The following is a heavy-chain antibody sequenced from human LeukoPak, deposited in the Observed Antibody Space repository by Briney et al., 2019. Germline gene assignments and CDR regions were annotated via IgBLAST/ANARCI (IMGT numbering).Heavy chain of an antibody. CDR3: ARAIMHLGELSLPSY. J-gene: IGHJ4*02. D-gene: IGHD3-16*02. CDR1: GYTFTNYA. CDR2: INPNTGNP. V-gene: IGHV7-4-1*02. Sequence: ASVKVSCKTSGYTFTNYAMNWVRQAPGQGLEWMGWINPNTGNPAYAQGFTGRFVFSLDTSVSTAYLQISSLEAEGTAVYYCARAIMHLGELSLPSYWGQGTLVTVSS.